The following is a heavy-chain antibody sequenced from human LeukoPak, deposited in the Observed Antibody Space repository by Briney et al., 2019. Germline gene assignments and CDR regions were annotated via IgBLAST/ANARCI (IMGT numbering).Heavy chain of an antibody. CDR1: GFTFSIYA. D-gene: IGHD3-16*01. J-gene: IGHJ4*02. Sequence: GGSLRLSCAASGFTFSIYAMSWVRQAPGKGLEWVSAISGSGVSTYNADSVKGRFTISRDNSKNTLYLQMNSLRVEDTAVYYCAKGLKTLGDYWGQGTLVTVSS. CDR3: AKGLKTLGDY. CDR2: ISGSGVST. V-gene: IGHV3-23*01.